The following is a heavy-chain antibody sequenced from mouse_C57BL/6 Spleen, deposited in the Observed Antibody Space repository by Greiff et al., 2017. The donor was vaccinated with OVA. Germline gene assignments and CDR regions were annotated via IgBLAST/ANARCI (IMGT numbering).Heavy chain of an antibody. J-gene: IGHJ2*01. CDR3: ARSYGYDVVFDD. V-gene: IGHV1-81*01. CDR1: GYTFTSSG. D-gene: IGHD2-2*01. Sequence: QVQLQQSGAELARPGASVKLSCKASGYTFTSSGISWVKQRTGQGLEWIGEIYPRSGNTYYNEKFKGKATLTADKSSSTAYMELISLTSEDSAVYFCARSYGYDVVFDDWGQGTTLTVSS. CDR2: IYPRSGNT.